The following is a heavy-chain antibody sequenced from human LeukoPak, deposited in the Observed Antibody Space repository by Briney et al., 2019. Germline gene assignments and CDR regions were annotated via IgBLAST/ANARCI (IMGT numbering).Heavy chain of an antibody. V-gene: IGHV1-8*03. Sequence: GASVKVSCKASGYTFTSYDINWVRQATGQGLEWMGWMNPNSGNTGYAQKFQGRVTITRNTSISTAYMELSSLRSEDTAVYYCARSPCGSTSCYIGYYYYYYMDVWGKGTTVTVSS. CDR2: MNPNSGNT. CDR3: ARSPCGSTSCYIGYYYYYYMDV. CDR1: GYTFTSYD. D-gene: IGHD2-2*02. J-gene: IGHJ6*03.